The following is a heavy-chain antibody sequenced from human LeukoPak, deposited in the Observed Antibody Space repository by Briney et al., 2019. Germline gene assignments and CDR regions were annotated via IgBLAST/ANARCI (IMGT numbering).Heavy chain of an antibody. CDR2: IYYSGST. D-gene: IGHD6-6*01. CDR3: ARAPSAKNSSPYFFDY. CDR1: GGSISTYY. Sequence: SDTLSLTCTVSGGSISTYYWSWIQQPRGKGLEWIGYIYYSGSTNYNPSLKSRVTISVDTSKNQFSLKLSSVTAADTAVYYCARAPSAKNSSPYFFDYWGQGTLVTVSS. V-gene: IGHV4-59*01. J-gene: IGHJ4*02.